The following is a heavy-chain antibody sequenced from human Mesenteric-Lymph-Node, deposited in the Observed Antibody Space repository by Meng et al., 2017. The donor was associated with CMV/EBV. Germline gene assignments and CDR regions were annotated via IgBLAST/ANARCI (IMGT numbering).Heavy chain of an antibody. V-gene: IGHV3-74*01. CDR3: AREGYYDSSGYYPGY. CDR1: GFTFSDYW. CDR2: INSDGSSI. J-gene: IGHJ4*02. D-gene: IGHD3-22*01. Sequence: GESLKISCAASGFTFSDYWMHWVRQAPGKGLVWVSRINSDGSSITYADSVKGRFTISRDNAKNSLYLQMNSLRAEDTAVYYCAREGYYDSSGYYPGYWGQGTLVTVSS.